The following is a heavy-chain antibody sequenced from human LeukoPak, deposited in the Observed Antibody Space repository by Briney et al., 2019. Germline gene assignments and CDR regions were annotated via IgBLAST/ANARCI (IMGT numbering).Heavy chain of an antibody. Sequence: SVKASCKASGGTFSSYAISWVRQAPGQGLEWMGRIIPILGIANYAQKFQGRVTITADKSTSTAYMKLSSLRSEDTAVYYCARDQGGGLHSYGYAGDAFDIWGQGTMVTVSS. V-gene: IGHV1-69*04. CDR2: IIPILGIA. CDR1: GGTFSSYA. J-gene: IGHJ3*02. D-gene: IGHD5-18*01. CDR3: ARDQGGGLHSYGYAGDAFDI.